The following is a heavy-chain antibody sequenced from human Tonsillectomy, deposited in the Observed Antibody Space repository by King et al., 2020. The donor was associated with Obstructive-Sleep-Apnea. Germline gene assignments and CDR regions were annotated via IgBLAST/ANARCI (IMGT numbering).Heavy chain of an antibody. CDR3: AREGYCSGGTCYSAY. Sequence: QLQESGPGLVKPSETLSLTCTVSGYSISSGYYWGWIRQPPGKGLEWIGSVSPVGSTSYNPSLKIRVTRSVDTSKNQFSLKLSSVTAADTAVYYCAREGYCSGGTCYSAYWGQGTLVTVSS. CDR1: GYSISSGYY. CDR2: VSPVGST. V-gene: IGHV4-38-2*02. D-gene: IGHD2-15*01. J-gene: IGHJ4*02.